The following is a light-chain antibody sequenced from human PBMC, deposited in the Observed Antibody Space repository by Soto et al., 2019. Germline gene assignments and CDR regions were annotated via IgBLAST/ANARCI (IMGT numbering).Light chain of an antibody. CDR1: QSVLYSSNNKNY. CDR2: WAS. V-gene: IGKV4-1*01. J-gene: IGKJ4*01. CDR3: QQYYSTPLT. Sequence: DIVMTQSPDSLAVSLGERATINCKSSQSVLYSSNNKNYLAWYQQKPGQPPKLLIYWASTRESGVPDGFSGIGSGTDITLTISSVQAEDLAVYYCQQYYSTPLTFGGGTKVEIK.